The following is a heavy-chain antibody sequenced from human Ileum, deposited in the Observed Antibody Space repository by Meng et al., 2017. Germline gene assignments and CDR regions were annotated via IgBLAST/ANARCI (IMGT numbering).Heavy chain of an antibody. J-gene: IGHJ4*02. CDR2: VSPSSGNT. Sequence: QVQLVQSGAEMKTPGDSRNVSCKASGYTFNTKDINWVRQDPGQGLEWMGWVSPSSGNTHYAQKFQGRVTMTRDISISTVYMELTSLKSDDTAVYYCARGVGDLGDYWGQGTLVTVSS. D-gene: IGHD3-16*01. CDR1: GYTFNTKD. CDR3: ARGVGDLGDY. V-gene: IGHV1-8*01.